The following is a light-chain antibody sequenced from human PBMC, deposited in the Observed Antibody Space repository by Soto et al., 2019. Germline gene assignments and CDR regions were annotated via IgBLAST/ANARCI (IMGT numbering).Light chain of an antibody. CDR2: DGS. V-gene: IGKV3-11*01. J-gene: IGKJ5*01. CDR3: QQRSSWPQTIT. CDR1: QSVSSN. Sequence: EIWMTQSQATLSVSPGERATLSCGASQSVSSNLAWYQQKTGQAPRLLIYDGSNRATGIPARLTGSGSAKAFTLTISSVETEDFAVYYCQQRSSWPQTITFGQGTRLEIK.